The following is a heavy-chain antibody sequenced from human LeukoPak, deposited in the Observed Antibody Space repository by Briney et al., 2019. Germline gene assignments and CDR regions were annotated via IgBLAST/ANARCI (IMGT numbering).Heavy chain of an antibody. CDR1: GYTFTGYY. CDR2: ISAYNGNT. J-gene: IGHJ4*02. D-gene: IGHD1-26*01. CDR3: ARDVGRHLFDY. V-gene: IGHV1-18*04. Sequence: GASVKVSCKASGYTFTGYYMHWVRQAPGQGLEWMGWISAYNGNTNYAQKLQGRVTMTTDTSTSTAYMELRSLRSDDTAVYYCARDVGRHLFDYWGQGTLVTVSS.